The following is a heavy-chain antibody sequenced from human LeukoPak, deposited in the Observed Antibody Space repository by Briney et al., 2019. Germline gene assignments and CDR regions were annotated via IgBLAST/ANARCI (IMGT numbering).Heavy chain of an antibody. CDR2: NYYSGST. J-gene: IGHJ4*02. CDR1: GGSVSSGNYY. D-gene: IGHD6-19*01. V-gene: IGHV4-61*01. CDR3: AREYSSSDYFDY. Sequence: PSETLSLTCTVSGGSVSSGNYYWSWIRQPPGKGLEWIGYNYYSGSTKNSPSLKSRVTISVNTSKNQFSLKVSSVTAADTAVYYCAREYSSSDYFDYWGQGTLVTVSS.